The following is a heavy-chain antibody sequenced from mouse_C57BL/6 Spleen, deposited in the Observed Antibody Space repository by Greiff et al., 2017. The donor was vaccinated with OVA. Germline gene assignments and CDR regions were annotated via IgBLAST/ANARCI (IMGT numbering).Heavy chain of an antibody. CDR3: TMGNYFDY. CDR1: GFTFRDAW. CDR2: IRNKANNHAK. Sequence: EVQGVESGGGLVQPGGSMKLSCAASGFTFRDAWMDWVRQSPEKGLEWVAEIRNKANNHAKYYAESVKGRFTISRDESTMSVYLQMNSLRAEDTGIYYCTMGNYFDYWGQGTTLTVSS. J-gene: IGHJ2*01. D-gene: IGHD2-3*01. V-gene: IGHV6-6*01.